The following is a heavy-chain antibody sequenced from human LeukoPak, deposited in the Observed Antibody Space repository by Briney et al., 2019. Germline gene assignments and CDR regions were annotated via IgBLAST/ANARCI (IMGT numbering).Heavy chain of an antibody. CDR1: GGTFSSYA. CDR2: INTYNGNT. J-gene: IGHJ5*02. D-gene: IGHD2-2*01. Sequence: ASVKVSCKASGGTFSSYAISWVRQAPGQGLEWVGWINTYNGNTNYAQNLQGRVTMTTDTSTTTAYMELRSLRSDDTAVYYCARGNVPTANHWGQGTLVTVSS. CDR3: ARGNVPTANH. V-gene: IGHV1-18*01.